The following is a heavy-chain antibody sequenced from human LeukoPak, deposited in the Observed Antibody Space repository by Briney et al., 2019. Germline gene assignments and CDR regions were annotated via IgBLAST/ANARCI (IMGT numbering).Heavy chain of an antibody. CDR3: ARDREVVVPVDGMDV. D-gene: IGHD2-15*01. V-gene: IGHV3-21*01. CDR2: ISSSSSYI. Sequence: GRSLRLSCAASGFTFSSYSMNWVRQTPGKGLEWVSSISSSSSYIYYADSVKGRFTISRDNAKNSLYLQMNSLRAEDTAVYYCARDREVVVPVDGMDVWGQGTTVTVSS. CDR1: GFTFSSYS. J-gene: IGHJ6*02.